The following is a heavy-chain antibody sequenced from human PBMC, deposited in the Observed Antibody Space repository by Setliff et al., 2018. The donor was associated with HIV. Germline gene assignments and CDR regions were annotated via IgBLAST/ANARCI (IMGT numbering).Heavy chain of an antibody. Sequence: GASVKVSCKTSEYTFTNYYIHWVRQAPGQGLEYMGMIIPSGGSTSYTQKFQGRVTMTGDTSTTTVYMELSSLRSEDTAIYYCTSEPGHATFYLDYWGLGTLVTVS. CDR3: TSEPGHATFYLDY. J-gene: IGHJ4*02. V-gene: IGHV1-46*01. CDR1: EYTFTNYY. CDR2: IIPSGGST.